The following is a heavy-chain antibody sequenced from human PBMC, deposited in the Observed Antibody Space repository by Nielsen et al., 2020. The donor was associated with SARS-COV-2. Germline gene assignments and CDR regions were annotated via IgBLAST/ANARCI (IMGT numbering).Heavy chain of an antibody. CDR1: GGSISSGGYY. V-gene: IGHV4-31*03. Sequence: SETLSLTCTVSGGSISSGGYYWSWIRQHPGKGLEWIGYIYYSGSTYYNPSLKSRVTISVDTSKNQFSLKLSSVTAADTAVYYCAREVAAAGIENRDWFDPWGQGTLVTVSS. D-gene: IGHD6-13*01. CDR2: IYYSGST. CDR3: AREVAAAGIENRDWFDP. J-gene: IGHJ5*02.